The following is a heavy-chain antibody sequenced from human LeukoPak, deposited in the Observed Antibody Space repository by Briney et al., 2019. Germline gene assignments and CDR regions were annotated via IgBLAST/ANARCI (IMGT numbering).Heavy chain of an antibody. Sequence: GGSLRLSCAASGFTFSSYWMHWVRQAPGKGLGWVSRINSDGSSTSYADSVKGRFTISRDNAKNTLYLQMNSLRAEDTAVYYCASMGTGSYYSGLDYWGQGTLVTVSS. CDR2: INSDGSST. CDR1: GFTFSSYW. J-gene: IGHJ4*02. V-gene: IGHV3-74*01. CDR3: ASMGTGSYYSGLDY. D-gene: IGHD1-26*01.